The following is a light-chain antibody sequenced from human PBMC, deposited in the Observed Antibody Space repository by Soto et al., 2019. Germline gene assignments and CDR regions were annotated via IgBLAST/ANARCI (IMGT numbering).Light chain of an antibody. Sequence: QSALTQPASVSGSPGQSITISCTGTSSDVGGYNYVSWYQQHPGKAAKLMIYDVSNLPSWVSTRFSGSKSGNTDSLSISGLQAEGEADYYGSSFTSSNPLYVFGTGPKVTVL. CDR1: SSDVGGYNY. CDR2: DVS. CDR3: SSFTSSNPLYV. V-gene: IGLV2-14*01. J-gene: IGLJ1*01.